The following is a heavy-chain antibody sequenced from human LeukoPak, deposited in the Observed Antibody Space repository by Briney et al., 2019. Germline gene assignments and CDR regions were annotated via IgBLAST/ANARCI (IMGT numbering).Heavy chain of an antibody. Sequence: GESLKISCKGSGYSFTSYWIGWVRQMPGKGLEWMGIIYPGDSDTRYSPSFQGQVTISADKSISTAYLQWSSLKASDTAMYYCASAIAVAGNWPPGDAFDIWGQGTMVTVSS. V-gene: IGHV5-51*01. CDR3: ASAIAVAGNWPPGDAFDI. J-gene: IGHJ3*02. D-gene: IGHD6-19*01. CDR1: GYSFTSYW. CDR2: IYPGDSDT.